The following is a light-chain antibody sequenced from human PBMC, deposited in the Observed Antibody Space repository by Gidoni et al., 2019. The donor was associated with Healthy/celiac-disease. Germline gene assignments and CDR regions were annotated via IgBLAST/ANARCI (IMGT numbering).Light chain of an antibody. J-gene: IGKJ1*01. CDR3: QQYNNWPPGT. Sequence: EIGMTQSPATLSVSPGERATLSCRASQSVSSNLAWYQQKPGQAPRLLIYGASTRATGIPARFSGSGSGTEFTLTISSLPSEDFAVYYCQQYNNWPPGTFGQGTKVEIK. CDR1: QSVSSN. V-gene: IGKV3-15*01. CDR2: GAS.